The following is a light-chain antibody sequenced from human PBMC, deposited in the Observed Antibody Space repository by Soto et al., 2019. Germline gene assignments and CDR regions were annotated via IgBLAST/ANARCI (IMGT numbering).Light chain of an antibody. CDR3: CSYAGSYTHV. Sequence: QSVLTQPRSVSGSPGQSVIISCTGTSSDVGGYNYVSWYQQHLGKAPKLIIYDVIKRPSGVPDRFSGSKSGNTASLTISGLQAEDEADYYCCSYAGSYTHVFGTGTKLTVL. CDR1: SSDVGGYNY. CDR2: DVI. V-gene: IGLV2-11*01. J-gene: IGLJ1*01.